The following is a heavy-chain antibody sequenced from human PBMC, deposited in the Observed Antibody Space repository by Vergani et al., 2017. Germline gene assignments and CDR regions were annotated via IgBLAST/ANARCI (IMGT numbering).Heavy chain of an antibody. CDR3: AKGVDAFEM. D-gene: IGHD3-16*01. CDR2: ISGSGGST. Sequence: EVQLLESGGGLVQPGGSLRLSCAASGFTFSSYAMSWVRQAPGRGLEWVSAISGSGGSTYYEDSVKGRLTITRDNSKTTLYLKMNSLRSEDKAVYYCAKGVDAFEMWGEGRMVTVSS. V-gene: IGHV3-23*01. J-gene: IGHJ3*02. CDR1: GFTFSSYA.